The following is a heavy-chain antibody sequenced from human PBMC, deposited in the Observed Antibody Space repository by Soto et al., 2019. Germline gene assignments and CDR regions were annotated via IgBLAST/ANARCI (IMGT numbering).Heavy chain of an antibody. CDR2: IRSRANAYAT. J-gene: IGHJ4*02. V-gene: IGHV3-73*02. Sequence: EVQLVESGGGLVQPGGSLKLACAASGFTFSDSAIHWVRQAPGKGLEWVGRIRSRANAYATVYAESVKGRFTISRDDSKNTVYLQMNSLRAEDTALYYCAKDQESGTYGGAYYFDHWGQGSLVTVSS. CDR1: GFTFSDSA. D-gene: IGHD1-26*01. CDR3: AKDQESGTYGGAYYFDH.